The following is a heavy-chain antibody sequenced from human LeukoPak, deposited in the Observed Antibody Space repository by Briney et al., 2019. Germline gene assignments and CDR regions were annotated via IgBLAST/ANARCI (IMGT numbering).Heavy chain of an antibody. CDR2: IRYDGTNK. Sequence: GGSLRLSCSASGFSFSAYSMNWVRQAPGKGLEWVAFIRYDGTNKYFGDSVKGRFTISRDNSKNTLYLQMNSLRAEDTAVYYCVKDDWAGRPHYFDSWGQGTLVTVSS. CDR1: GFSFSAYS. J-gene: IGHJ4*02. V-gene: IGHV3-30*02. D-gene: IGHD6-6*01. CDR3: VKDDWAGRPHYFDS.